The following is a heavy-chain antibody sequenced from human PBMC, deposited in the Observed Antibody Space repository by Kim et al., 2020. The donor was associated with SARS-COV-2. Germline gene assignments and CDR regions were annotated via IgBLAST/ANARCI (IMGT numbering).Heavy chain of an antibody. CDR1: GGSISSGGYY. CDR3: ARASPILRYFDWLPPFDD. D-gene: IGHD3-9*01. Sequence: SETLSLTCTVSGGSISSGGYYWSWIRQHPGKGLEWIGYIYYSGSTYYNPSLKSRVTISVDTSKNQFSLKLSSVTAADTAVYYCARASPILRYFDWLPPFDDWGQGTLVTVSS. V-gene: IGHV4-31*03. CDR2: IYYSGST. J-gene: IGHJ4*02.